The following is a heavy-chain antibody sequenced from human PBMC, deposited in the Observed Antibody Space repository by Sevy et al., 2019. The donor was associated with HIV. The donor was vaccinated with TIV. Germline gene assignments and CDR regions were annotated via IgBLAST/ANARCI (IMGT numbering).Heavy chain of an antibody. CDR2: ISYDGSNK. V-gene: IGHV3-30*18. CDR3: AKHEAATPYYYYGMDV. Sequence: GGSLRLSCAASGFTFSSYGMHWVRQAPGKGLEWVAVISYDGSNKFYADSVMGRFTISRDNSKNTLYLQMNSLRADDTAVYYCAKHEAATPYYYYGMDVWGQGTPVTVSS. CDR1: GFTFSSYG. J-gene: IGHJ6*02. D-gene: IGHD2-15*01.